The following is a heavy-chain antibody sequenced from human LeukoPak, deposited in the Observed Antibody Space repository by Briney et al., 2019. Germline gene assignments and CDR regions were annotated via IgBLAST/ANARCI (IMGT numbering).Heavy chain of an antibody. CDR2: ISAYNGNT. V-gene: IGHV1-18*01. CDR1: GYTFTSYG. D-gene: IGHD3-22*01. J-gene: IGHJ5*02. Sequence: GASVKVSCKASGYTFTSYGISWVRQAPGQGLEWMGWISAYNGNTNYAQKLQGRVTMTTDTSTSTAYMELRSLRSDDTAVYYCAREPSPYYYDRVVRFDPWGQGTLVTVSS. CDR3: AREPSPYYYDRVVRFDP.